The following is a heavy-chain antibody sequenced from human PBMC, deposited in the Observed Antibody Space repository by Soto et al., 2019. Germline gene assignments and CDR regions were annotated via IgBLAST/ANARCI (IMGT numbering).Heavy chain of an antibody. V-gene: IGHV3-30*18. Sequence: QVQLVESGGGVVQPGRSLRLSCAASGFTFSSYGMHWVRQAPGKGLGWVAVISYDGSHKYHADSVKGRFTISRDNSKNTLYLQMSSLRAEDTAVYYCVKDGSSGWPYYYGLDVWGQGTTVTVSS. J-gene: IGHJ6*02. CDR3: VKDGSSGWPYYYGLDV. CDR2: ISYDGSHK. D-gene: IGHD6-19*01. CDR1: GFTFSSYG.